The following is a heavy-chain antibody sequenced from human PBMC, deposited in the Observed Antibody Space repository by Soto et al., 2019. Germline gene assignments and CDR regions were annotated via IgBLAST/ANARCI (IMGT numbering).Heavy chain of an antibody. CDR3: ARHDRGGSNYCFYYMDV. D-gene: IGHD2-15*01. J-gene: IGHJ6*03. V-gene: IGHV4-59*08. CDR2: IYYSGST. CDR1: GGSISSYY. Sequence: PSETLSLTCTVSGGSISSYYWSWIRQPPGKGLEWIGYIYYSGSTNYNPSLKSRVTISVDTSKNQFSLKLSSVTAATKAVYYCARHDRGGSNYCFYYMDVGGKETMVTVSS.